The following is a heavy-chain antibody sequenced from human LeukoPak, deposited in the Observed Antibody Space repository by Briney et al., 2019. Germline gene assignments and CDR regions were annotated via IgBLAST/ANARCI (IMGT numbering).Heavy chain of an antibody. D-gene: IGHD3-22*01. CDR3: ARPDSSGYYPAEYFQH. CDR1: GGSFSGYY. CDR2: INHSGST. V-gene: IGHV4-34*01. Sequence: SETLSLTCAVYGGSFSGYYWSWIRQPPGKGLEWIGEINHSGSTNYNPSLKSRVTISVDTSKNQFSLKLSSVTAADTAVYYCARPDSSGYYPAEYFQHWGQGTLVTVSS. J-gene: IGHJ1*01.